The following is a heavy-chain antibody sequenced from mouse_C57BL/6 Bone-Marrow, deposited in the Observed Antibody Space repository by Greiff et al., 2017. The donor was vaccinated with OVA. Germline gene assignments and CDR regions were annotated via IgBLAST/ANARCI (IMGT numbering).Heavy chain of an antibody. CDR3: ARWVPELDWYFDV. V-gene: IGHV5-4*03. D-gene: IGHD4-1*01. CDR1: GFTFSSYA. CDR2: ISDGGSYT. Sequence: EVMLVESGGGLVKPGGSLKLSCAASGFTFSSYAMSWVRQTPEKRLEWVATISDGGSYTYYPDNVKGRFTISRDNAKNNLYLQMSHLKSEDTAMYYCARWVPELDWYFDVWGTGTTVTVSS. J-gene: IGHJ1*03.